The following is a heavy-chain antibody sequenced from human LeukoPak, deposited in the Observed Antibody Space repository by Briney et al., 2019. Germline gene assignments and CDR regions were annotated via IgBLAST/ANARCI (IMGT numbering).Heavy chain of an antibody. J-gene: IGHJ5*02. Sequence: GGSLRLSCVASGFTFSSHSMNWVRQAPGKGLEWVSAINNVGDSSYYADSVKGRFTISRDNSKNTLYLQMNSLRAEDTAVYYCAKGGSYYTSSWFDPWGQGTLVTVSS. CDR1: GFTFSSHS. V-gene: IGHV3-23*01. CDR3: AKGGSYYTSSWFDP. CDR2: INNVGDSS. D-gene: IGHD3-10*01.